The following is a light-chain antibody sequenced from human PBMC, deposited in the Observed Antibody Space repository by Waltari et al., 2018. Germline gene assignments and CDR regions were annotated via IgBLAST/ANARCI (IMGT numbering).Light chain of an antibody. V-gene: IGLV2-8*01. CDR2: EGS. J-gene: IGLJ3*02. CDR1: SHDVGGYNH. Sequence: QSALTQPPSASGSPGQSVTIPCTGTSHDVGGYNHVSWYQQYPGKAPELIIYEGSRRPSGVPDRFSGSKSGNTASLTVSGLQAEDEADYYCSSYAGITNWVFGGGTKLTVL. CDR3: SSYAGITNWV.